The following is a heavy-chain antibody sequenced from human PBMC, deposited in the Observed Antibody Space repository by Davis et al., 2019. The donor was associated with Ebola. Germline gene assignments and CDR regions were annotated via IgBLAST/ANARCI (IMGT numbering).Heavy chain of an antibody. CDR1: GFTFSSYSMN. V-gene: IGHV4-39*01. Sequence: ESLKISCAASGFTFSSYSMNWVRQPPGKGLEWIGSIYYSGSTYYNPSLKSRVTISVDTSKNQFSLKLSSVTAADTAVYYCAKLELTGYWGQGTLVTVSS. CDR3: AKLELTGY. J-gene: IGHJ4*02. CDR2: IYYSGST. D-gene: IGHD1-7*01.